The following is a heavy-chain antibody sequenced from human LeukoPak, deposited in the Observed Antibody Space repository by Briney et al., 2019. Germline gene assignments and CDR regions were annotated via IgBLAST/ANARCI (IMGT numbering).Heavy chain of an antibody. D-gene: IGHD3-10*01. Sequence: PGRSLRLSCAASGFTFSSYAMHWVRQAPGKGLEWVAVISYDGSNKYYADSVKGRFTISRDNSKNTLYLQMNSLRAEDTAVYYCAKDRNYGHYDYWGQGTLVTVSS. CDR2: ISYDGSNK. CDR3: AKDRNYGHYDY. J-gene: IGHJ4*02. V-gene: IGHV3-30*04. CDR1: GFTFSSYA.